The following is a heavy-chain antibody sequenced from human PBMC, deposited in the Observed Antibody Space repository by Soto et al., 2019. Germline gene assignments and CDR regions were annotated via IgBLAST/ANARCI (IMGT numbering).Heavy chain of an antibody. CDR1: GGSFSGYY. CDR2: INHSGST. CDR3: ARSRIVATIRGLYDYYGMDV. D-gene: IGHD5-12*01. V-gene: IGHV4-34*01. Sequence: QVQLQQWGAGLLKPSETLSLTCAVYGGSFSGYYWSWIRQPPGKGLEWIGEINHSGSTNYNPSLKSRVTISVDTSKNQFSLKLSSVTAADTAVYYCARSRIVATIRGLYDYYGMDVW. J-gene: IGHJ6*01.